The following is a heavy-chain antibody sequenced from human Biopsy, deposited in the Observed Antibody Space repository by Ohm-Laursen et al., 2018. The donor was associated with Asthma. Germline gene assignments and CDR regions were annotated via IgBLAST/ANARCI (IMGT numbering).Heavy chain of an antibody. Sequence: LRLSCSASGFAVSRDHMFWVRQAPGKGLEWVSVIYSGGTSHTADSVRGRFTISRDYSKNTLYLQMHSLRAEDTAVYYCARGDSSNWSHYYFDYWGQGTLVTVSS. CDR3: ARGDSSNWSHYYFDY. J-gene: IGHJ4*02. V-gene: IGHV3-53*01. CDR2: IYSGGTS. CDR1: GFAVSRDH. D-gene: IGHD3-22*01.